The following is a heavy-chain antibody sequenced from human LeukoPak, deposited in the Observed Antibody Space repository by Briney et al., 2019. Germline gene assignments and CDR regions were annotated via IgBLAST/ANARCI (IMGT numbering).Heavy chain of an antibody. CDR1: GGSFYGYH. CDR2: INHSDTK. D-gene: IGHD1-1*01. V-gene: IGHV4-34*01. Sequence: SETLSLTCAVYGGSFYGYHWRWIRHPPGKGREGSREINHSDTKNYNTSLKRRVTISVDTSKTQFSLKVNSVSVADTAVYYCARGRGVNGTQGLLDSWGQGNMVTVSS. J-gene: IGHJ4*02. CDR3: ARGRGVNGTQGLLDS.